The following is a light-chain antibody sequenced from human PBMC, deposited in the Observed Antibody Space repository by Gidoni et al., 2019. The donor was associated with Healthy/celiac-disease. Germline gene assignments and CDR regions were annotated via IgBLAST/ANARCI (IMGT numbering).Light chain of an antibody. J-gene: IGLJ1*01. Sequence: QSALTQPRSVSGSPGQSVPISCTGTSSDVGGYNYVSWYQQHPGKAPKLMIYDVSKRPSGVPDRFSGSKSGKTASLTISGLQAEDEADYYCCSYAGSYTYVFGTGTKVTVL. CDR1: SSDVGGYNY. CDR2: DVS. CDR3: CSYAGSYTYV. V-gene: IGLV2-11*01.